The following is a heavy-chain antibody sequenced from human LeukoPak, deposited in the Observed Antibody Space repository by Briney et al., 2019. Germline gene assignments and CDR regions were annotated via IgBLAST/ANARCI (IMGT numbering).Heavy chain of an antibody. J-gene: IGHJ4*02. CDR3: TKAKYYHLDY. CDR1: GFTFSSYG. Sequence: GGSLRLSCVASGFTFSSYGMSWVRQAPGKGLEWVSAISGCDDSTYYADSVRGRFTISRDVSKNTLFLQMNSLRAEDTAFYCTKAKYYHLDYWGQGTLVTVSS. V-gene: IGHV3-23*01. CDR2: ISGCDDST. D-gene: IGHD3-16*01.